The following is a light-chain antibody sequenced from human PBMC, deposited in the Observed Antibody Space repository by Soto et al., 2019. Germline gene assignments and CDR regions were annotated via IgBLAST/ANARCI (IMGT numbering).Light chain of an antibody. CDR2: GAS. J-gene: IGKJ2*01. Sequence: EIVMTQSPATLSVSPWERATLSCRASQSVSSNLAWYQQKPGQAPRLLIYGASTRATGIPARFSGSGSGTEFTLTIGSLQSEDFAVYYCQQYNNWPTFGEGTKLEIK. CDR3: QQYNNWPT. V-gene: IGKV3-15*01. CDR1: QSVSSN.